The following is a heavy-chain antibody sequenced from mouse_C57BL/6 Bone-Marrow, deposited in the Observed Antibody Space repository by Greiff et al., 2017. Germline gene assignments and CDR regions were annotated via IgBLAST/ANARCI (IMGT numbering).Heavy chain of an antibody. CDR3: ARHERGGLLRYGYAMDY. CDR1: GYTFTEYT. V-gene: IGHV1-62-2*01. CDR2: FYPGSGSI. Sequence: QVQLQQSGAELVKPGASVKLSCKASGYTFTEYTIHWVKQRSGQGLEWIGWFYPGSGSIKYNEKFKDKATLTADKSSSTVYMELSRLTSEDSAVYFCARHERGGLLRYGYAMDYWGQGTSVTVSS. J-gene: IGHJ4*01. D-gene: IGHD1-1*01.